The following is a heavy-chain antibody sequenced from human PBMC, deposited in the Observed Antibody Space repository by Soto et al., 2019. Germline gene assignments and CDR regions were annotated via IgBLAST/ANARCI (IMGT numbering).Heavy chain of an antibody. V-gene: IGHV4-31*01. CDR2: IYYNGST. Sequence: QVLLQESGPGLMKPSQTLSLTCTVSGLTISSASYYWSWIGQHPGKGREWVGNIYYNGSTYYSPSLKSQVTLWVDTSKTQFSLRLASVTAADTAVYYCARYRISGSWSKFDYWGQGTLVTVSS. D-gene: IGHD6-13*01. J-gene: IGHJ4*02. CDR1: GLTISSASYY. CDR3: ARYRISGSWSKFDY.